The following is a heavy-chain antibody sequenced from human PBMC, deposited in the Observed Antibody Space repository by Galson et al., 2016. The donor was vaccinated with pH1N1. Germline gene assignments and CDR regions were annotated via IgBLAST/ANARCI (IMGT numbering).Heavy chain of an antibody. CDR2: INQAGSKK. V-gene: IGHV3-7*04. CDR3: ARAIAAAGSL. D-gene: IGHD6-13*01. J-gene: IGHJ4*02. Sequence: SLRLSCAASGFTISTYWMTWVRQAPGKGLEWVANINQAGSKKYFVDSVKGRFTISRDTAKNSLFLQLNSLRAEDTAVYYCARAIAAAGSLWGQGTMVTVSS. CDR1: GFTISTYW.